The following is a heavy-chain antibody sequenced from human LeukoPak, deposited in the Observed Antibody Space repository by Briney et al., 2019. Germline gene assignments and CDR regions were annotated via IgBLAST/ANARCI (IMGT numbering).Heavy chain of an antibody. V-gene: IGHV3-23*01. CDR2: ISSSGGNT. CDR3: AKVHLSYYFDY. J-gene: IGHJ4*02. Sequence: PGGSLRLSCAASGFTVSSYARRWVRQAPGHGLEWVSAISSSGGNTYYADSVKGRFTISRDNSKNTLYLEMNSLRAEDTAVYYCAKVHLSYYFDYWGQGTLVTVSS. CDR1: GFTVSSYA.